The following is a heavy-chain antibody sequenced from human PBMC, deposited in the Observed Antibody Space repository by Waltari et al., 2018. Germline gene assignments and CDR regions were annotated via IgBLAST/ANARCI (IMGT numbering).Heavy chain of an antibody. V-gene: IGHV4-39*01. J-gene: IGHJ5*02. CDR1: GGSISSSSYY. Sequence: QLQLQESGPGLVKPSETLSLTCTVSGGSISSSSYYWGWIRQPPGQGLEWIGSIYYSGSTYYKPSLKSRVTISVDTSKNQFSLKLSSVTAADTAVYYCATSYCSSTSCYIRGWFDPWGQGTLVTVSS. CDR2: IYYSGST. CDR3: ATSYCSSTSCYIRGWFDP. D-gene: IGHD2-2*02.